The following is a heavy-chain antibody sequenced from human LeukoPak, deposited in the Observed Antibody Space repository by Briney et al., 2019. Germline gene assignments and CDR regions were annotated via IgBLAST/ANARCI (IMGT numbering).Heavy chain of an antibody. Sequence: GGSLRLSCAGSGFTFSSYAMSWVRQAPGKGLEWVSAISGSGGSTYYADSVKGRFTISRDNSKNTLYLQMNSLGAEDTAVYYCAKKYYYDSSGYYGYWGQGTLVTVSS. D-gene: IGHD3-22*01. CDR2: ISGSGGST. CDR3: AKKYYYDSSGYYGY. J-gene: IGHJ4*02. V-gene: IGHV3-23*01. CDR1: GFTFSSYA.